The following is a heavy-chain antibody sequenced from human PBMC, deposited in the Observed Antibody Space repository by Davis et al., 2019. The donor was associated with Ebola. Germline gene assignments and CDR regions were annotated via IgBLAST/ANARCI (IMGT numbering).Heavy chain of an antibody. CDR3: ARGPNYDFWSGYLYFHY. CDR2: IYSGGST. V-gene: IGHV3-66*01. Sequence: PGGSLRLSCAASGFTFSSYELNWVRQAPAKGLEWVSVIYSGGSTYYADSVKGRFTISRENAKNSLYLQMNSLGDEDTAVDYCARGPNYDFWSGYLYFHYWGQGTLVTVSS. D-gene: IGHD3-3*01. CDR1: GFTFSSYE. J-gene: IGHJ4*02.